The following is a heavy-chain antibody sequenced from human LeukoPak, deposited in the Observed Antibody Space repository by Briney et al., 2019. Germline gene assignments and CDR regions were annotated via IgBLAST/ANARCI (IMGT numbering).Heavy chain of an antibody. Sequence: SETLSLTCVVYGGSFSGYYWSWIRQPPGKGLEWIGEINHSGSTNYNPSLKSRVTISVDTSKNQFSLKLSSVTAADTAVYYCARSYYYDSSGYYSFDYWGQGTLVTVSS. CDR1: GGSFSGYY. J-gene: IGHJ4*02. CDR3: ARSYYYDSSGYYSFDY. V-gene: IGHV4-34*01. CDR2: INHSGST. D-gene: IGHD3-22*01.